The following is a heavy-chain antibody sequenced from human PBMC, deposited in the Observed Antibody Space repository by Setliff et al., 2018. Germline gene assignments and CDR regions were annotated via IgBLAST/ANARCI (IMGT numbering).Heavy chain of an antibody. Sequence: GESLKISCAASGFTFSTYRMHWVRQAPGKGLEWVAVIWGDGVNKFHADSVKGRFTISRDNSKNTLYLQMNSLRPEDTAVYYCARTCSGSGCYAGLESWGQGTPGTVPQ. CDR3: ARTCSGSGCYAGLES. CDR1: GFTFSTYR. D-gene: IGHD2-15*01. CDR2: IWGDGVNK. V-gene: IGHV3-33*08. J-gene: IGHJ4*02.